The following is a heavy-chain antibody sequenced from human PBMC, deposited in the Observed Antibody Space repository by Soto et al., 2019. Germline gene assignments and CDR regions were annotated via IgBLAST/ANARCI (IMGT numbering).Heavy chain of an antibody. CDR2: ISAYNGNT. Sequence: GASVEVSRKASCYPFTNYGISRVGQGPGQGLEWMGWISAYNGNTNYAQKLQGRVTMTTDTSTSTAYMELRSLRSDDTAVYYCARGDEVVVAPYAFDIWGQGTMVTVSS. CDR1: CYPFTNYG. CDR3: ARGDEVVVAPYAFDI. V-gene: IGHV1-18*01. D-gene: IGHD2-15*01. J-gene: IGHJ3*02.